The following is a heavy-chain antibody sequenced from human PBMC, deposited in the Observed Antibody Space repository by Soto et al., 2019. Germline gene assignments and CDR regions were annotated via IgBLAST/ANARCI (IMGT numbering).Heavy chain of an antibody. J-gene: IGHJ6*03. CDR3: AIGIYDFWGGYSLDYYYYYMDV. D-gene: IGHD3-3*01. CDR2: IYYSGTT. CDR1: GGSISGYY. Sequence: SETLSLTCCVSGGSISGYYWSCIRKPTGQGLEWIRNIYYSGTTTYNASLMSRVTISVDTSKVQFSLMLSSVTAAVTAVYYCAIGIYDFWGGYSLDYYYYYMDVWGKGTSVTV. V-gene: IGHV4-59*01.